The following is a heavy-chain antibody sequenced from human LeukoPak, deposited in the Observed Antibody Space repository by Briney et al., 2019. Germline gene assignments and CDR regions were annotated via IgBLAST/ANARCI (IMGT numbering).Heavy chain of an antibody. J-gene: IGHJ3*02. CDR1: GGSISSYY. V-gene: IGHV4-59*01. D-gene: IGHD1-26*01. CDR2: IYYSGST. Sequence: ASQTLSLTCTVSGGSISSYYWSWIRQPPGKGLEWIGYIYYSGSTNYNPSLKSRVTISVDTSKNQFSLKLSSVTAADTAVYYCARPPIVGSMVGAFDIWGQGTMVTVSS. CDR3: ARPPIVGSMVGAFDI.